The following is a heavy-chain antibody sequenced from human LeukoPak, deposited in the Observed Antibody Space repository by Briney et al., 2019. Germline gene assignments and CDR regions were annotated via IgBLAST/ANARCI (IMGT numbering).Heavy chain of an antibody. CDR2: ITTSSSYI. V-gene: IGHV3-21*01. J-gene: IGHJ4*02. D-gene: IGHD1-14*01. CDR3: ARNLRNYFDY. CDR1: GFTFSTYY. Sequence: GGSLRLSCAASGFTFSTYYMNWVRQAPGKGLEWVSSITTSSSYIYYADSVKGRFTISRDNAKNSLYLQMNSLRAEDTAVYYCARNLRNYFDYWGQGTLVTVSS.